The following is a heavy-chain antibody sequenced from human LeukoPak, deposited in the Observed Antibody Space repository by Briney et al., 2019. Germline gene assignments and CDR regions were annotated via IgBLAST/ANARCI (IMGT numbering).Heavy chain of an antibody. V-gene: IGHV3-53*01. CDR1: GFTVSSNS. CDR2: IYTTGNT. D-gene: IGHD3-22*01. CDR3: ARRAGDYSHPYDY. J-gene: IGHJ4*02. Sequence: GGSLRLSCTASGFTVSSNSMSWVRQAPGKGLEWVSFIYTTGNTHNSDSVKGRFTISRDSSKNPLYLQMNSLRAEDTAVYYCARRAGDYSHPYDYWGQGTLVTVSS.